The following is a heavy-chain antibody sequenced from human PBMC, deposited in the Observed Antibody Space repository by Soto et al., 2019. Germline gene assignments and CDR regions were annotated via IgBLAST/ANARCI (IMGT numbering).Heavy chain of an antibody. CDR3: SRVRVAAGWFDP. CDR1: GGSISSCDYH. D-gene: IGHD6-13*01. J-gene: IGHJ5*02. CDR2: IYYSGST. V-gene: IGHV4-30-4*01. Sequence: QVQLQESGPGLVKPSQTLSLTCTVSGGSISSCDYHWSWLRQPPGKGLEWIGYIYYSGSTYYNPSLKIRVTISVDMSKKQFSLKLTSVTAADTAVYYCSRVRVAAGWFDPWGQGTLVTVSS.